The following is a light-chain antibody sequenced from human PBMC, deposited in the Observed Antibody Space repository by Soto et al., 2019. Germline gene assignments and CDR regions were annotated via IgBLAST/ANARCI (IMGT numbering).Light chain of an antibody. CDR1: GSDVGGYNF. CDR3: ASYAGGNKV. J-gene: IGLJ1*01. Sequence: QSALTQPPSASGSPGQSVTISCTGTGSDVGGYNFVSWYQQHPGKAPKLMIYEVTKRPSGVPDRFSGSKSGNTASLTLSGLLPEDEADYYCASYAGGNKVFGTGTKVTVL. CDR2: EVT. V-gene: IGLV2-8*01.